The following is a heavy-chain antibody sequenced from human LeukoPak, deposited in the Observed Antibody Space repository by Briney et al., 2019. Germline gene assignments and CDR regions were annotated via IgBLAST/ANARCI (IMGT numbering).Heavy chain of an antibody. D-gene: IGHD2-21*02. Sequence: PGGSLRLSCAASGFTFSDFGMNWVRQAPGKGLEWVSYTSGSGNTIYYADSVKGRFTISRDNAKNSLFLQMNSLRAEDTAVYYCARGSAYCGGDCYFNFDYWGQGTLVTVSS. J-gene: IGHJ4*02. V-gene: IGHV3-48*04. CDR3: ARGSAYCGGDCYFNFDY. CDR2: TSGSGNTI. CDR1: GFTFSDFG.